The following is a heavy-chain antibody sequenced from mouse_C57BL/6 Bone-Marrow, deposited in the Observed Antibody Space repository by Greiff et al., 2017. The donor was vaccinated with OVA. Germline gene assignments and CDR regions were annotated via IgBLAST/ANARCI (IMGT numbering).Heavy chain of an antibody. CDR3: ARTVGLGFAY. Sequence: EVQGVESGGGLVKPGGSLKLSCAASGFTFSDYGMHWVRQAPEQGLEWVAYISSGSSTIYYADTVKGRFTISRDNAKNTLFLQLTSLRSEDTAMYYCARTVGLGFAYWGQGTLVTVSA. D-gene: IGHD2-13*01. CDR2: ISSGSSTI. J-gene: IGHJ3*01. V-gene: IGHV5-17*01. CDR1: GFTFSDYG.